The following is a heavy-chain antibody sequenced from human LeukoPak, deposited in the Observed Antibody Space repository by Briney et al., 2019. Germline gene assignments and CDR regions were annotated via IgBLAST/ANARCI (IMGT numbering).Heavy chain of an antibody. V-gene: IGHV4-31*03. CDR3: ARGGPRTDDYNFDY. CDR1: GGSISSGDYY. CDR2: ISNRGRT. J-gene: IGHJ4*02. D-gene: IGHD5-24*01. Sequence: PSETLSLTCTVSGGSISSGDYYWSWIRQHPGKGLEWIGYISNRGRTYYNPSLKGRVTISVDTSNNQFSLKLRSVTAADTAVYYCARGGPRTDDYNFDYWGQGTLVSVSS.